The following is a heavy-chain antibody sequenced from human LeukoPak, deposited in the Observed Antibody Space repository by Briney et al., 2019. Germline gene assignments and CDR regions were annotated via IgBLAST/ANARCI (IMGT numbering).Heavy chain of an antibody. J-gene: IGHJ4*02. D-gene: IGHD3-22*01. CDR1: GFTFSSYA. CDR3: ASGRFNYYDSSGYSPLGY. V-gene: IGHV3-23*01. Sequence: PGGSLRLSCAASGFTFSSYAMSWVRQAPGKGLEWVSAISASGGTTYYADSVKGRFTISRDNSKNTLYLQMNSLRAEDTAVYYCASGRFNYYDSSGYSPLGYWGQGTLVTVSS. CDR2: ISASGGTT.